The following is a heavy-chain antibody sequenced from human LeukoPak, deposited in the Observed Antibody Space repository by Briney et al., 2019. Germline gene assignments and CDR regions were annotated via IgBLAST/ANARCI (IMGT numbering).Heavy chain of an antibody. CDR2: FDPEDGET. CDR1: GYTLTELS. Sequence: ASVKASCKVSGYTLTELSMHWVRQAPGKGLEWMGGFDPEDGETIYAQKFQGRVTMTRDTSISTAYMELSRLRSDDTAVYYCARILATVTKWGQGTLVTVSS. J-gene: IGHJ4*02. V-gene: IGHV1-24*01. D-gene: IGHD4-17*01. CDR3: ARILATVTK.